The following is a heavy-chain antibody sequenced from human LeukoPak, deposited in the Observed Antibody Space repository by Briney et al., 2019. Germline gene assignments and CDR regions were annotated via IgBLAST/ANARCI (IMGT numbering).Heavy chain of an antibody. CDR1: GGSISSGGYY. CDR2: IYTSGST. CDR3: ARFLWGSGLDY. D-gene: IGHD7-27*01. V-gene: IGHV4-61*02. Sequence: PSETLSLTCTVSGGSISSGGYYWSWIRQPAGKGLEWIGRIYTSGSTNYNPSLKSRVTMSVDTSKNQFSLKLSSVTAAGTAVYYCARFLWGSGLDYWGQGTLVTVSS. J-gene: IGHJ4*02.